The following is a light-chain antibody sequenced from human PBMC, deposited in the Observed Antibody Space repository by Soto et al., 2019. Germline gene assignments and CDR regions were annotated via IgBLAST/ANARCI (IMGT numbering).Light chain of an antibody. CDR2: DVS. V-gene: IGLV2-14*01. CDR1: SSDVGGYNY. J-gene: IGLJ2*01. CDR3: SSYTSSSPHVV. Sequence: QSALTQPASVSGCPGQSITISCTGTSSDVGGYNYVSWYQQHPGKAPKLMIYDVSSRPSGVSNRFSGSKSGNTASLTISGLQAEDEADYYCSSYTSSSPHVVFGGGTQLTVL.